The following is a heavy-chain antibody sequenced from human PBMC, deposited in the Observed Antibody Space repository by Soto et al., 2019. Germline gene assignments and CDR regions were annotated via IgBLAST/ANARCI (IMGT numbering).Heavy chain of an antibody. D-gene: IGHD5-18*01. CDR3: ARDADTAMVKPGMDV. V-gene: IGHV1-18*01. CDR2: ISAYNGNT. Sequence: ASVKVSCTASGYTFTSYGISCVRQAPGQGLEWMGWISAYNGNTNYAQKLQGRVTMTTDTSTSTAYMELRSLRSDDTAVYYCARDADTAMVKPGMDVWGQGTTVTVSS. CDR1: GYTFTSYG. J-gene: IGHJ6*02.